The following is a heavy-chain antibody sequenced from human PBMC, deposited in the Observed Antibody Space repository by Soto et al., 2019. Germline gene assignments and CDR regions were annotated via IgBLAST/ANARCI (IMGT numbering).Heavy chain of an antibody. J-gene: IGHJ6*02. Sequence: QVQLVESGGGVVQPGRSLRLSCAASGFIFSSYAMHWVRQAPGKGLEWVAVISFDGSYKYYADSVKGRFTISRDNSKNTLCLQLNSLRAEDTAVYYCPRGYDFWSGYYHPYGMDVWGQGTTVTVSS. CDR1: GFIFSSYA. CDR2: ISFDGSYK. V-gene: IGHV3-30-3*01. D-gene: IGHD3-3*01. CDR3: PRGYDFWSGYYHPYGMDV.